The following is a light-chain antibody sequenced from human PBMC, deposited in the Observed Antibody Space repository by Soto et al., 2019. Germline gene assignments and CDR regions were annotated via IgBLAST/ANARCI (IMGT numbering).Light chain of an antibody. V-gene: IGLV2-14*01. Sequence: QSVLTQPASGPGSPGQSITISCTGTSSAVGGYNYVSWYQQHPGKAPKLMIYEVSNRPSGVSNRFSGSKSGNTAFLTISGLQAEDEADYYCSSYTSSSTLVFGTGTKVTVL. J-gene: IGLJ1*01. CDR3: SSYTSSSTLV. CDR2: EVS. CDR1: SSAVGGYNY.